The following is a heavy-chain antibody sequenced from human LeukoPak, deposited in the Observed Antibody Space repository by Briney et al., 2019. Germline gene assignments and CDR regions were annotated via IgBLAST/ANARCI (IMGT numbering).Heavy chain of an antibody. CDR1: GFTVSSYW. J-gene: IGHJ3*02. D-gene: IGHD3-10*01. V-gene: IGHV3-74*01. CDR3: ARAREFGAFDI. CDR2: INTDGSST. Sequence: GGSLRLSCAASGFTVSSYWMHWVRQAPGKGLVWVSRINTDGSSTSYADSVKGRFTISRDNAKNTLYLQMNSLRAEDTAVYYCARAREFGAFDIWGQGTMVTVSS.